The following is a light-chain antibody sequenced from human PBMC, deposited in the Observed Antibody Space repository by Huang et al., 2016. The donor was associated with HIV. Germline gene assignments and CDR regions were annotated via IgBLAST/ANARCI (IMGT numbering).Light chain of an antibody. Sequence: DIVMTQSPDSLAVSLGERATINCKSSQSVLYSSNNKNDLAWYQQKPGQPPKLPIYWASTRESGVPDRFSGSGSGTDFTLTISSLQAEDVAVYYCQQYYSSPLTFGGGTKVEIK. CDR3: QQYYSSPLT. V-gene: IGKV4-1*01. CDR1: QSVLYSSNNKND. CDR2: WAS. J-gene: IGKJ4*01.